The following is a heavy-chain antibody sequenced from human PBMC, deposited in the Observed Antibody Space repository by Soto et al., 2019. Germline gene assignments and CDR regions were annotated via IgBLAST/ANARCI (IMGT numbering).Heavy chain of an antibody. Sequence: EVPLLESGGGLVQPGGSLRLSCAASGFTFSSYAMSWVRQAPGKGLEWVSAISGGGGSTYYADSVKGRFTIAGDNSKNTLYLQMNSLRAEDTAVYYCAKGNKAVAAPFDYWGQGTLVTVSS. D-gene: IGHD6-19*01. CDR1: GFTFSSYA. CDR2: ISGGGGST. J-gene: IGHJ4*02. CDR3: AKGNKAVAAPFDY. V-gene: IGHV3-23*01.